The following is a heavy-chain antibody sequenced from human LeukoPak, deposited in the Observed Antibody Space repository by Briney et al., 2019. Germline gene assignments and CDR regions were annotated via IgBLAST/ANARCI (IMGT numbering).Heavy chain of an antibody. D-gene: IGHD3-22*01. CDR1: GFTFSSYA. Sequence: PGRSLRLSCAASGFTFSSYAMHWVRQAPGKGLEWVSYISSSGSTIYYADSVKGRFTISRDNAKNSLYLQMNSLRAEDTAVYYCARGMYYYDSSGYYSYWGQGTLVTVSS. CDR2: ISSSGSTI. J-gene: IGHJ4*02. V-gene: IGHV3-48*04. CDR3: ARGMYYYDSSGYYSY.